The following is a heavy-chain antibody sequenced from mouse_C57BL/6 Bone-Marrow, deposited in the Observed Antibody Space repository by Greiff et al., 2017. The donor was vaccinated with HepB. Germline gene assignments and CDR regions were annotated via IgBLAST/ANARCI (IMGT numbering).Heavy chain of an antibody. CDR2: IYPGDGDT. D-gene: IGHD1-1*01. V-gene: IGHV1-80*01. CDR1: GYAFSSYW. Sequence: QVQLKESGAELVKPGASVKISCKASGYAFSSYWMNWVKQRPGKGLEWIGQIYPGDGDTNYNGKFKGKATLTADKSSSTAYMQLSSLTSEDSAVYFCASPPYYGSSYWYFDVWGTGTTVTVSS. J-gene: IGHJ1*03. CDR3: ASPPYYGSSYWYFDV.